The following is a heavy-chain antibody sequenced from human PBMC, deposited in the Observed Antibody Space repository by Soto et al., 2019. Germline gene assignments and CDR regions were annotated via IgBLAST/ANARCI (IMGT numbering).Heavy chain of an antibody. CDR1: GGTFSSYA. Sequence: AVKVSCKASGGTFSSYAISWVRQAPGQGLEWMGGIIPIFGTANYAQKFQGRVTITADESTSTAYMELSSLRSEDTAVYYCARVSRYYYGPDAFDIWGQGTMVTVSS. J-gene: IGHJ3*02. CDR3: ARVSRYYYGPDAFDI. D-gene: IGHD3-10*01. CDR2: IIPIFGTA. V-gene: IGHV1-69*13.